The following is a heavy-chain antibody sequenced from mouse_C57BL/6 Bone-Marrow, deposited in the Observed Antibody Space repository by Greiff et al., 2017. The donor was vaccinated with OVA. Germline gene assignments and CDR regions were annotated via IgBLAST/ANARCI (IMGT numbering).Heavy chain of an antibody. V-gene: IGHV5-9-1*02. Sequence: EVKLMESGEGLVKPGGSLKLSCAASGFTFSSYAMSWVRQTPEKRLEWVAYISSGGDYIYYADTVKGRFTISRDNARNTLYLQMSSLKSEDTAMYYCTRREITPYAMDYWGQGTSVTVSS. CDR3: TRREITPYAMDY. J-gene: IGHJ4*01. D-gene: IGHD2-4*01. CDR1: GFTFSSYA. CDR2: ISSGGDYI.